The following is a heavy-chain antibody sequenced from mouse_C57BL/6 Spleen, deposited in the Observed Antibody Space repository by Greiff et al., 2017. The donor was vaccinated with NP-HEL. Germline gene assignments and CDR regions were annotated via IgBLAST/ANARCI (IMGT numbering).Heavy chain of an antibody. CDR1: GYSFTGYY. D-gene: IGHD2-4*01. CDR2: INPSTGGT. J-gene: IGHJ2*01. CDR3: ARDIDDSFDY. V-gene: IGHV1-42*01. Sequence: VQLQQSGPELVKPGASVKISCKASGYSFTGYYMNWVKQSPEKSLEWIGEINPSTGGTTYNQKFKAKATLTVDKSSSTAYMQLKSLTSEDSAVYYCARDIDDSFDYWGQGTTLTVSS.